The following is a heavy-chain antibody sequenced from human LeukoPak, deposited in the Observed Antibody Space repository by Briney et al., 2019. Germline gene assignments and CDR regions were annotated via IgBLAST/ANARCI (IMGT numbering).Heavy chain of an antibody. CDR3: ARGDGWPDY. V-gene: IGHV4-38-2*01. D-gene: IGHD2-21*01. Sequence: PSETLSLTCAVSGHSIINSYYWGWIRQPPGKGLEWIGSIYHTGSTYYNPSLKSRVTISVNTSKNQFSLKLSSVTAADTAVYYCARGDGWPDYWGQGTLVTVSS. CDR2: IYHTGST. CDR1: GHSIINSYY. J-gene: IGHJ4*02.